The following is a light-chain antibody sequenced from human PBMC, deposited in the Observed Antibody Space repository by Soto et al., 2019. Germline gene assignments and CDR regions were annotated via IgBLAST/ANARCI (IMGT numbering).Light chain of an antibody. CDR1: QRTSASD. V-gene: IGKV3-20*01. Sequence: EIVFTQAPAALCLSPGPRATLSCRASQRTSASDIAWYQQKPGQAPKFLIYGASSRAIGIPARFSGSGSGTDFTLTISSLEPEDFAVYHCQQYGSSPLITFGQGTRLEIK. CDR2: GAS. CDR3: QQYGSSPLIT. J-gene: IGKJ5*01.